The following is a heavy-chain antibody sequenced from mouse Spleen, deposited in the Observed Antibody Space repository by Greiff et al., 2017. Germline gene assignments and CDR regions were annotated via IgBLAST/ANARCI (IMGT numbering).Heavy chain of an antibody. Sequence: VNLVGPGAELVSPGPSVTLSSKASGYTFTAYEMPWVKKTPVHGLDWIGAIDPETGGTAYNQKFKGKAILTEDKSSSTAYMELRSLTSEDSAVYYCTRSGTTVVAPYYFDYWGQGTTLTVSS. CDR3: TRSGTTVVAPYYFDY. CDR2: IDPETGGT. D-gene: IGHD1-1*01. V-gene: IGHV1-15*01. CDR1: GYTFTAYE. J-gene: IGHJ2*01.